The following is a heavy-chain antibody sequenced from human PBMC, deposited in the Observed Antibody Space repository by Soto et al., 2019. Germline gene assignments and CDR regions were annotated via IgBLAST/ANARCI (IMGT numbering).Heavy chain of an antibody. J-gene: IGHJ4*01. D-gene: IGHD3-10*01. Sequence: QVQLVQSGAEVKKPGASVKVSCKASGYTFTSYGISWVRQAPGQGLEWMGWISAYNGNTNYAQKLQGRVTMTTDTSTSTAYMELRSLRSDDTAVYYCARLTYYYGSGSYYHLDYWGQEPWSPSPQ. V-gene: IGHV1-18*01. CDR2: ISAYNGNT. CDR3: ARLTYYYGSGSYYHLDY. CDR1: GYTFTSYG.